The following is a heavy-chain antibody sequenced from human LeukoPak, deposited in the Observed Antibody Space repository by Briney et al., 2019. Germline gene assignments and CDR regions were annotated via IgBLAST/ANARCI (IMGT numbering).Heavy chain of an antibody. V-gene: IGHV3-66*02. CDR1: GFTVSSNY. Sequence: GGSLRLSCAASGFTVSSNYMTWVRQAPGKGLEWVSVIYSGGSTYYADSVKGRFAISRDNSKNTLYLQMNSLRAEDTAVYYCASGITGTNNWFDPWGQGTLVTVSS. J-gene: IGHJ5*02. CDR3: ASGITGTNNWFDP. CDR2: IYSGGST. D-gene: IGHD1-20*01.